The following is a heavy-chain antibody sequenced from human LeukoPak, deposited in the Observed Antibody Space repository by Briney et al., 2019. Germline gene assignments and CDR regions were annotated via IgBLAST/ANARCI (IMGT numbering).Heavy chain of an antibody. V-gene: IGHV4-30-2*02. CDR2: IYHSGST. Sequence: SQTLSLTCTVSGGSISSGGYYWSWIRQPPGKGLEWIGYIYHSGSTYYNPSLKSRVTISVDRSKNQFSLKLSSVTAADTAVYYCARTTRGYYFDYWGQGTLVTVSS. D-gene: IGHD1-7*01. J-gene: IGHJ4*02. CDR1: GGSISSGGYY. CDR3: ARTTRGYYFDY.